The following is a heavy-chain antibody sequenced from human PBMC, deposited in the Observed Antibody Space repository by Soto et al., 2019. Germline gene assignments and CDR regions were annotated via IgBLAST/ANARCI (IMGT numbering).Heavy chain of an antibody. V-gene: IGHV3-30*18. D-gene: IGHD2-2*02. J-gene: IGHJ6*02. CDR2: ISYDGSNK. CDR3: AKDIVVVPAAIGYYYYYGMDV. CDR1: GFTFSSYG. Sequence: LRLSCAASGFTFSSYGMHWVRQAPGKGLEWVAVISYDGSNKYYADSVKGRFTISRDNSKNTLYLQMNSLRAEDTAVYYCAKDIVVVPAAIGYYYYYGMDVWGQGTTVTVSS.